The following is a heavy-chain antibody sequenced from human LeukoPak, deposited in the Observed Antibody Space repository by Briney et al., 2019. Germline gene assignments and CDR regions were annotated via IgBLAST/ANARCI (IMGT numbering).Heavy chain of an antibody. Sequence: SVKVSCKASGGTFSSYAINWVRQAPGQGLEWMGRIIPIFGTANYAQKFQGRVTITTDESTSTAYMELSSLRSEDTAVYYCASTDMVMGYYFDYWGQGTLVTVSS. CDR1: GGTFSSYA. D-gene: IGHD5-12*01. J-gene: IGHJ4*02. V-gene: IGHV1-69*05. CDR2: IIPIFGTA. CDR3: ASTDMVMGYYFDY.